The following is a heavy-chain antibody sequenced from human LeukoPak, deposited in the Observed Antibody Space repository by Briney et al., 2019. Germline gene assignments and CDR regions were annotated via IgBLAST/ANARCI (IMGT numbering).Heavy chain of an antibody. CDR3: ARVGVFCSGGSCYPNWFDP. Sequence: GSLRLSCAASGTTVSNNYMSWVRQAPGKGLEWVSFIYRDGNTYYADSVKGRFTISRDNSKNTLNLQMNSLKAEDTAMYYCARVGVFCSGGSCYPNWFDPWGQGTLVTVSS. J-gene: IGHJ5*02. CDR2: IYRDGNT. D-gene: IGHD2-15*01. CDR1: GTTVSNNY. V-gene: IGHV3-53*01.